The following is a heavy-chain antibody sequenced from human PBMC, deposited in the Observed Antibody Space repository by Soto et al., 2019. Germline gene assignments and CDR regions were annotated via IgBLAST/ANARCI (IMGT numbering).Heavy chain of an antibody. D-gene: IGHD5-12*01. Sequence: GGSVRLSCAASGFTFSSYSMNWVRQAPGKGLEWVSYISSSSSSIYYADSVKGRFTISRDNAKNSLYLQMNSLRAEDTAVYYCARDSSGYDSRYYYYYMDVWGKGTTVTVSS. CDR1: GFTFSSYS. CDR2: ISSSSSSI. J-gene: IGHJ6*03. V-gene: IGHV3-48*01. CDR3: ARDSSGYDSRYYYYYMDV.